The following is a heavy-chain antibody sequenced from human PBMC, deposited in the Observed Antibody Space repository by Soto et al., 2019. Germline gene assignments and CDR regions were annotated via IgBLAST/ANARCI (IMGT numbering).Heavy chain of an antibody. Sequence: GGSLRLSCAASGFTFSSYAMHWVRQAPGKGLEWVAVISYDGSNKYYADSVKGRFTISRDNSKNTLYLQMNSLRAEDTAVYYCASDSLRSGDIVVVPAALDYWGQGTLVTVSS. D-gene: IGHD2-2*01. V-gene: IGHV3-30-3*01. CDR2: ISYDGSNK. CDR3: ASDSLRSGDIVVVPAALDY. CDR1: GFTFSSYA. J-gene: IGHJ4*02.